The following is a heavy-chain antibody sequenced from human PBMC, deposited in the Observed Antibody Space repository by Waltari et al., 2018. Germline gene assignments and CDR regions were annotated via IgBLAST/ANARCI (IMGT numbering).Heavy chain of an antibody. V-gene: IGHV4-59*01. Sequence: QVQLQESGPGLVKPSETLSLTCTVSGGSISSYYWSWIRQPPGKGLEWIGYIYYSGSTNYNPSLKSRVTISVDTSKNQFSLKLSSVTAADTAVYYCARDQSGSYVEGAFDIWGQGTMVTVSS. CDR1: GGSISSYY. D-gene: IGHD1-26*01. J-gene: IGHJ3*02. CDR2: IYYSGST. CDR3: ARDQSGSYVEGAFDI.